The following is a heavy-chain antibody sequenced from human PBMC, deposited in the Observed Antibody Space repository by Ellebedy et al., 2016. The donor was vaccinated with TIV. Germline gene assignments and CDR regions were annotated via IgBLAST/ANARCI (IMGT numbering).Heavy chain of an antibody. D-gene: IGHD3-22*01. V-gene: IGHV3-23*01. CDR2: ISSTGSRT. CDR1: GFTFSSYA. J-gene: IGHJ4*02. CDR3: AKGRGGGSDTSAPRYYFDY. Sequence: PGGSLRLSCAASGFTFSSYAMSWVRQAPGKGLEWVSTISSTGSRTYYADSVEGRFIISRDNSKKTLYLQMNSLRAEDTAVYYCAKGRGGGSDTSAPRYYFDYWGQGTLVTVSS.